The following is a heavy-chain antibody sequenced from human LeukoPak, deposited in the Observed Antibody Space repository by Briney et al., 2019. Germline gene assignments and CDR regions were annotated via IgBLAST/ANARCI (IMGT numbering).Heavy chain of an antibody. CDR1: GFTFSTHA. CDR2: ISSNGGST. Sequence: GGSLRLSCSASGFTFSTHAMYWVRQAPGKGLEYVSGISSNGGSTNYADSVKGRFTISRDNPKNTLYLQMSSLRAEDTAVYYCVKSDRPDYADFGLGSWGQGTLVTVSS. J-gene: IGHJ5*02. V-gene: IGHV3-64D*06. D-gene: IGHD4-17*01. CDR3: VKSDRPDYADFGLGS.